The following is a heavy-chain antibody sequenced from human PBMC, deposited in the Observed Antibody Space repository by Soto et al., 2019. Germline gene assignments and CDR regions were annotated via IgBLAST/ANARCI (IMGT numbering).Heavy chain of an antibody. V-gene: IGHV3-23*01. CDR3: ANSIAAAGIAMDY. J-gene: IGHJ4*02. CDR2: ISGSGGGT. CDR1: GFTFSSYA. D-gene: IGHD6-13*01. Sequence: EVQLLESGGSLVQPGGSLRLSCAASGFTFSSYAMSWVRQAPGKGLEWVSAISGSGGGTYYADSVKGRFTISRDNSKNTLYLQMNSLRAEDTAVYYCANSIAAAGIAMDYWGQGTLVTVSS.